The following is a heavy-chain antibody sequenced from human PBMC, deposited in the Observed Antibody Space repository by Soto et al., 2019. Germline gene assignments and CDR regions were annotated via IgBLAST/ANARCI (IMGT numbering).Heavy chain of an antibody. CDR1: GGSFSGYY. V-gene: IGHV4-34*01. CDR3: ARGSLVLRFLEWSPAGANYYYYGMDV. D-gene: IGHD3-3*01. Sequence: QVQLQQWGAGLLKPSETLSLTCAVYGGSFSGYYWSWIRQPPGKGLEWIGEINHSGSTNYNPSLKSRVTISVDTSKNQFSLKLSSVTAADTAVYYCARGSLVLRFLEWSPAGANYYYYGMDVWGQGTTVTVSS. CDR2: INHSGST. J-gene: IGHJ6*02.